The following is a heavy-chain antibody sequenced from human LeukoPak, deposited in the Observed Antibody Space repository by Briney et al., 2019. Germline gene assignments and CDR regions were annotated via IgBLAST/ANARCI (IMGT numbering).Heavy chain of an antibody. CDR2: VSGSGGST. CDR1: GFTFSSYA. CDR3: ARDIEAAGLFLDY. Sequence: PGGSLRLSCAASGFTFSSYAMNWVRQAPGKGLEWVSAVSGSGGSTYYADSVKGRFTISRDNAKNSLYLQMNSLRAEDTAVYYCARDIEAAGLFLDYWGQGTLVTVSS. V-gene: IGHV3-23*01. J-gene: IGHJ4*02. D-gene: IGHD6-13*01.